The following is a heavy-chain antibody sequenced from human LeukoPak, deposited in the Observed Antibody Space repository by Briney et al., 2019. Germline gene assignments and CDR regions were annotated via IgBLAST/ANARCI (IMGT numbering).Heavy chain of an antibody. CDR1: GGSISSETYY. CDR2: IHYSGST. V-gene: IGHV4-39*01. Sequence: SETLSLTCNVSGGSISSETYYWAWIRQPPGKGLEWIGGIHYSGSTYDNAALKSRLTISVDTSKSQFSLRLSSVTAADTAVYYCARHDCSSTNCRCFDYWGQGTLVTVSS. D-gene: IGHD2-2*01. J-gene: IGHJ4*02. CDR3: ARHDCSSTNCRCFDY.